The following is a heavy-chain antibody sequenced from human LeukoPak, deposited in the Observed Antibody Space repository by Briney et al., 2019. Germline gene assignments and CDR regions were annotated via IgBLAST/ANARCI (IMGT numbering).Heavy chain of an antibody. V-gene: IGHV3-74*01. CDR2: INSDGSST. Sequence: GGSLRLSCAASGFTFRIYWMHWVRQAPGKGVVWVSRINSDGSSTSYADSVKGRFTISRDNAKNTLYLQMNSLRAEDTAVYYCAREGSGWYFRQFDYWGQGTLVTVSS. J-gene: IGHJ4*02. CDR1: GFTFRIYW. D-gene: IGHD6-19*01. CDR3: AREGSGWYFRQFDY.